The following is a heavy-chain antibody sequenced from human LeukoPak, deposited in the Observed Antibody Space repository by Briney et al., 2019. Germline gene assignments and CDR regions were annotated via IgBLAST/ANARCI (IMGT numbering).Heavy chain of an antibody. D-gene: IGHD6-13*01. J-gene: IGHJ4*02. V-gene: IGHV4-59*01. Sequence: SETLSLTCTVSRGSISGYSWSWIRQSPGGGLEWIGYIYYSGDTAYNPSLRSRVTMSVDTSKNQFSLQLKSMTTADTAVYYCARVTGYMTEDYFDYWGQGTLITVSS. CDR3: ARVTGYMTEDYFDY. CDR2: IYYSGDT. CDR1: RGSISGYS.